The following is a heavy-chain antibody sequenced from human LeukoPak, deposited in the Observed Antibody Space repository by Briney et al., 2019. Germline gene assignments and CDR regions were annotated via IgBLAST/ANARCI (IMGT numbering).Heavy chain of an antibody. CDR2: INAGNGNT. CDR3: AREGPYSFDY. J-gene: IGHJ4*02. D-gene: IGHD1-1*01. Sequence: ASVKVSCKASGYTFTTYATHWVRQAPGQRLEWMGWINAGNGNTKYSQEFQGRVTFTRDTSASTAYMELSSLRSGDMAVYYCAREGPYSFDYWGQGTLVTVSS. CDR1: GYTFTTYA. V-gene: IGHV1-3*03.